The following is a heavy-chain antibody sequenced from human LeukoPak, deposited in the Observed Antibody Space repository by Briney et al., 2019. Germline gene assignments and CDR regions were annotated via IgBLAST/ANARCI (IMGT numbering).Heavy chain of an antibody. CDR3: AKSKTAVTTGYLDY. V-gene: IGHV3-43*01. Sequence: GGSLRLSCAASGFTFDDYTMHWVRQAPGKGLEWVSLISWDGGSTYYADSVKGRFTISRDNSKNSLYLQMNNLRTEDTALYYCAKSKTAVTTGYLDYWGQGTLVTVSS. J-gene: IGHJ4*02. D-gene: IGHD4-17*01. CDR2: ISWDGGST. CDR1: GFTFDDYT.